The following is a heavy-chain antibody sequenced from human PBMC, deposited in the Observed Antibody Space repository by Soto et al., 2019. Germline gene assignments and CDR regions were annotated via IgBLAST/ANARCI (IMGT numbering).Heavy chain of an antibody. D-gene: IGHD3-3*01. CDR1: GFTFSSYA. CDR2: ISGSGGST. J-gene: IGHJ4*02. V-gene: IGHV3-23*01. CDR3: AXESPXLRFLEWFPRSYFDY. Sequence: EVQLLESGGGLVQPGGSLRLSCAASGFTFSSYAMSWVRQAPGKGLEWVSAISGSGGSTYYADSVKGRFTISRDNSKNTLYLQMNSXRAEDTAVYYCAXESPXLRFLEWFPRSYFDYWGQGTLVTVSS.